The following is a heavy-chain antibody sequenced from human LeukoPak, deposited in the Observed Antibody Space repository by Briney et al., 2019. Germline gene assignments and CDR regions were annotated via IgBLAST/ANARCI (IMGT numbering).Heavy chain of an antibody. CDR2: IYYSGST. CDR1: GGSISSYY. Sequence: PSETLSLTCTVSGGSISSYYWSWIRQPPGKGLEWIGYIYYSGSTNYNPSLKSRVTISVDTSKNQFSLKLSSVTAADTAVYYCARVPYCGGDCYYNWYFDLWGRGTLVTVSS. CDR3: ARVPYCGGDCYYNWYFDL. D-gene: IGHD2-21*02. V-gene: IGHV4-59*01. J-gene: IGHJ2*01.